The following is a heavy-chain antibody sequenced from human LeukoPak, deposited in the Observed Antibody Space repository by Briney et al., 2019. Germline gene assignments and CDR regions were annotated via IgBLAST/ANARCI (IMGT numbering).Heavy chain of an antibody. CDR3: ARRPWFGELFGAFDI. Sequence: GGSLRLSCAASGFTFSDYYMSWIRQAPGKGLEWVSYISNSGSTIYYADSGKGRFTISRDNAKNSLYLQMNSLRAEDTAVYYCARRPWFGELFGAFDIWGQGTMVTVSS. V-gene: IGHV3-11*01. CDR2: ISNSGSTI. CDR1: GFTFSDYY. J-gene: IGHJ3*02. D-gene: IGHD3-10*01.